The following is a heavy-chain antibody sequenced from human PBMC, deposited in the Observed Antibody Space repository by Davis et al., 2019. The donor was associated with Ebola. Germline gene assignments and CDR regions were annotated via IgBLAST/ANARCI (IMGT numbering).Heavy chain of an antibody. D-gene: IGHD6-19*01. CDR2: TYYRSKWYF. Sequence: SQTLSLTCAISGDSVSNNGDAWNWIRQSPSRGLEWLGRTYYRSKWYFDYAISVKSRITINPDTSKNQFSLQLKSLTPEDTAVYYCAGGWPYYYYGMDVWGQGTTVTVSS. CDR1: GDSVSNNGDA. CDR3: AGGWPYYYYGMDV. J-gene: IGHJ6*02. V-gene: IGHV6-1*01.